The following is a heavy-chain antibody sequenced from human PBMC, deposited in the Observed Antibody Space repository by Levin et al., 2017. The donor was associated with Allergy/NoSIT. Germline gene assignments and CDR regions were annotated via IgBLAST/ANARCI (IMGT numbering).Heavy chain of an antibody. CDR2: IYSSGRT. Sequence: LETLSLTCTVSGGSVSVSSGTYYWNWIRQPPGKGLEWIGYIYSSGRTKYNPSLKSRVSISVDTSKNQFSLKLRSVTAADTAVCFCSRGEYYYGSGNWFDPWGQGTLVTVSS. V-gene: IGHV4-61*01. J-gene: IGHJ5*02. CDR1: GGSVSVSSGTYY. D-gene: IGHD3-10*01. CDR3: SRGEYYYGSGNWFDP.